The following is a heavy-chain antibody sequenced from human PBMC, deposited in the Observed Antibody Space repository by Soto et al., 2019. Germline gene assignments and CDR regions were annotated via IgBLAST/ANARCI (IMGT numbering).Heavy chain of an antibody. CDR1: GFTFSSYG. CDR3: AKEYYYGSGSYYNKTEYYYNCIDV. V-gene: IGHV3-30*18. J-gene: IGHJ6*02. CDR2: ISYDGSNK. D-gene: IGHD3-10*01. Sequence: LRLSCAASGFTFSSYGMHWVRQAPGKGLEWVAVISYDGSNKYYADSVKGRFTISRDNSKNTLYLQMNSLRAEDTAVYYCAKEYYYGSGSYYNKTEYYYNCIDVWGQGTTVTVSS.